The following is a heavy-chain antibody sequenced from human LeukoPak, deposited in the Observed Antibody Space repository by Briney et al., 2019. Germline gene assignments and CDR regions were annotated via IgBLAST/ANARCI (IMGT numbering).Heavy chain of an antibody. Sequence: SETLSLTCTVSGGSISSYDWSWIGQPPGKGLEWVGFVYHSGNTNYNPSLTTRVTVSVDTSKPQITLRLRPVTAPDTAVYYCARLPTAGYFDYWGQGTLVTVSS. J-gene: IGHJ4*02. CDR1: GGSISSYD. CDR2: VYHSGNT. CDR3: ARLPTAGYFDY. V-gene: IGHV4-59*01.